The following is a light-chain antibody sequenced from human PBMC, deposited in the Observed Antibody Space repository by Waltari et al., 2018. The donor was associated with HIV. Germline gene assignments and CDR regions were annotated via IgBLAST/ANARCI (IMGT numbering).Light chain of an antibody. Sequence: EIVLTQSPGTLSLSPGERATLSCRASQSVGSSYLAWYHQQPGQAPRLLIYGASSRATVIPDRFSGSGSGTDFTLTISRLEPEDFAVYYCQQYGSSPWGFGQGTKVEIK. CDR3: QQYGSSPWG. CDR1: QSVGSSY. J-gene: IGKJ1*01. CDR2: GAS. V-gene: IGKV3-20*01.